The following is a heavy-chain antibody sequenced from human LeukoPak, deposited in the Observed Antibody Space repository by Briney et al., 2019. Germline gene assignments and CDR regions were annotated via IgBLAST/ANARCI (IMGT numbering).Heavy chain of an antibody. CDR2: ISYDGSNK. CDR1: GFTFSSYA. D-gene: IGHD3-22*01. Sequence: PGGSLRLSCAASGFTFSSYAMPWVRQAPGKGLEWVAVISYDGSNKYYADSVKGRFTISRDNSKNTLYLQMDSLRAEDTAVYYCARDRDYDSSGYLGYWGQGTLVTVSS. J-gene: IGHJ4*02. V-gene: IGHV3-30-3*01. CDR3: ARDRDYDSSGYLGY.